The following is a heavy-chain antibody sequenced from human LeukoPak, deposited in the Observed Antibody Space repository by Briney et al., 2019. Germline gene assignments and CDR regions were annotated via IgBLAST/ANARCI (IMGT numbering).Heavy chain of an antibody. CDR3: ARDDSYGMAV. Sequence: GGSLRLSCAASGFTFSPYWMHWVRQAPGKGLVWVSRIKSDGSSTYADSVKGRFTISRDNAKNTVYMQMNSLRAEDTAVYYCARDDSYGMAVWGQGPTVTVSS. V-gene: IGHV3-74*01. J-gene: IGHJ6*02. CDR2: IKSDGSST. CDR1: GFTFSPYW.